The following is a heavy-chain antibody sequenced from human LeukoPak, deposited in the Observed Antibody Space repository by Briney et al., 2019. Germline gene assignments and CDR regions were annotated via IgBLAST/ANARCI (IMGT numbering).Heavy chain of an antibody. Sequence: ASVKVSCKASGYTFTYYHIYWMRQAPGQGLEWMGWTNPNSGGTNYAQKFQGRVTMTRDTSTNTAYMELSRLRSDDTAVYFCARVRAIAATGTGARYFRDWGQGTLVTVSS. CDR3: ARVRAIAATGTGARYFRD. J-gene: IGHJ1*01. V-gene: IGHV1-2*02. CDR2: TNPNSGGT. CDR1: GYTFTYYH. D-gene: IGHD1-1*01.